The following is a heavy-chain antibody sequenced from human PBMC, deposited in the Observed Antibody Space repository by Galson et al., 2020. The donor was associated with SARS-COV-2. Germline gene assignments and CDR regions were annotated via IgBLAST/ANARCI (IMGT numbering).Heavy chain of an antibody. CDR1: GGTFSGYY. CDR2: INDGGRT. CDR3: ARGRYPRADGILLWMYRIASSGAFDS. Sequence: PSETLSLTCAVYGGTFSGYYWNWIRQSPGKGLEWIGEINDGGRTNYNPSLESRVGISVDTSKKQFSLKLSSVTAADTAVYHCARGRYPRADGILLWMYRIASSGAFDSWSQGTRVTVSS. D-gene: IGHD6-13*01. J-gene: IGHJ4*02. V-gene: IGHV4-34*01.